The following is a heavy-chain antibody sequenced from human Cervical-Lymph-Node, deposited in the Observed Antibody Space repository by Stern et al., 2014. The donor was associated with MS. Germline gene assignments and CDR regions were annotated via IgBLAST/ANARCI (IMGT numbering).Heavy chain of an antibody. CDR2: IYPGDSDT. V-gene: IGHV5-51*03. CDR3: ARRGLGYDGADH. D-gene: IGHD3-16*01. J-gene: IGHJ4*02. Sequence: VQLVQSGAEVRKPGESLKISCKVSGYSFANFWIGWVRQVPGKGLEWMGLIYPGDSDTSYSPSFQGQVILSADESISTAYLQWSSLKASDTGIYYCARRGLGYDGADHWGQGALVTVSS. CDR1: GYSFANFW.